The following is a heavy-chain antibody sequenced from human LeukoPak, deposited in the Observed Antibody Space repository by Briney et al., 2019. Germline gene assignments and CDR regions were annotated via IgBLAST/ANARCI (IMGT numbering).Heavy chain of an antibody. D-gene: IGHD6-13*01. V-gene: IGHV3-33*01. CDR3: ARGIAAAGLDY. CDR1: GFTFSSYG. J-gene: IGHJ4*02. Sequence: GRSLRLSCAASGFTFSSYGMHWVRQARGKGLEWVAVIWYDGSNKYYADSVKGRFTIYRDNSKNTLYLQMNSLRAEDTAVYYCARGIAAAGLDYWGQGTLVTVSS. CDR2: IWYDGSNK.